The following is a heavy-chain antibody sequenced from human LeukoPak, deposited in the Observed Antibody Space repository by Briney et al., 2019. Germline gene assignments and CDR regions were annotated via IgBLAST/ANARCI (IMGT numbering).Heavy chain of an antibody. Sequence: SETLSLTCTVSGGSISSYYWSWIRQPPGRGREWFGYIYSSGSTNYNRSLKSRVTISVDTSKNQFSLKLSSVTAADTAVYYCARDSSHYGAGSHDYWGQGTLVIVSS. CDR2: IYSSGST. D-gene: IGHD3-10*01. V-gene: IGHV4-59*13. CDR3: ARDSSHYGAGSHDY. J-gene: IGHJ4*02. CDR1: GGSISSYY.